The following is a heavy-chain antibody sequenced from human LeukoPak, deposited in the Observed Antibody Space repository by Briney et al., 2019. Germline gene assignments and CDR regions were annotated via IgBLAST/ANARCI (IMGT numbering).Heavy chain of an antibody. V-gene: IGHV3-53*01. Sequence: GGSLRLSCAASGFTVSSNYMSWVRQAPGKGLEWVSVIYSGGSTYYADSVKGRFTISRDNSKNTLSLQVNSLRAEDTAVYYCARDWFHAIDYWGQGTLVTVSS. CDR2: IYSGGST. CDR3: ARDWFHAIDY. J-gene: IGHJ4*02. CDR1: GFTVSSNY. D-gene: IGHD2/OR15-2a*01.